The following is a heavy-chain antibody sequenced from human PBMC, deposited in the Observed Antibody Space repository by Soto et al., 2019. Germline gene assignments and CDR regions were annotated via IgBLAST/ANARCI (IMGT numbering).Heavy chain of an antibody. V-gene: IGHV4-34*01. CDR2: INHSGTT. D-gene: IGHD2-15*01. Sequence: QVQLQQWGAGLLKPSETLSLTCAVYGGSFSGYYWTWIRQPPGKGLEWIGEINHSGTTNYNPSLKRRVTISVDTSKHQFALQLSSVTAADTAVYYCARGSNFVVVVAATNWFDPWGQGTLVTVSS. CDR1: GGSFSGYY. J-gene: IGHJ5*02. CDR3: ARGSNFVVVVAATNWFDP.